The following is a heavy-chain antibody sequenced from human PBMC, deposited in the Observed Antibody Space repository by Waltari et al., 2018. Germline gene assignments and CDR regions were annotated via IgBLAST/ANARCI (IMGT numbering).Heavy chain of an antibody. Sequence: VQLLESGGDLEQPGGSRRISCVGSGVNFCTFAMIWVRPAPGKGLEWVSTMSGTGDYTYYADSVKGRFTISRDNSKNTVFLHMNNLRVEDTAIYFCAKDQAEWLVLDGYFDSWGQGTPVTVSS. CDR1: GVNFCTFA. D-gene: IGHD6-19*01. J-gene: IGHJ4*02. CDR3: AKDQAEWLVLDGYFDS. V-gene: IGHV3-23*01. CDR2: MSGTGDYT.